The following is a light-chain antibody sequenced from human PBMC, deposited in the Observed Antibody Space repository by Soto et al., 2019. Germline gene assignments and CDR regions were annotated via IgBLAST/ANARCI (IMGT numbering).Light chain of an antibody. Sequence: QSVLTQPASVSGSPGQSITISCTGTSSDVGSYNLVSWYQQHPGKAPKLMIYEVSKRPSGVSNRFSGSKSGNTASLTISGLQAEDEADYYCSSYAGSSTRYVFGTGTKVTXL. CDR3: SSYAGSSTRYV. V-gene: IGLV2-23*02. CDR1: SSDVGSYNL. CDR2: EVS. J-gene: IGLJ1*01.